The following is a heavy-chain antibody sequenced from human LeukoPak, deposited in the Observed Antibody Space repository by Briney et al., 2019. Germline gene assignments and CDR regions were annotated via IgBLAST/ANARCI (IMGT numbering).Heavy chain of an antibody. V-gene: IGHV3-23*01. CDR2: ISGGGSIT. D-gene: IGHD1-7*01. CDR3: AKVTTGTTAY. CDR1: EITFSTYS. J-gene: IGHJ4*02. Sequence: PGGSLRLSCTASEITFSTYSMSWVRQAPGKGLEWVSVISGGGSITYYADSVKGRFTMSRDNSKNTLYLQMNSLRAEDTAVYYCAKVTTGTTAYWGQGTLVTVSS.